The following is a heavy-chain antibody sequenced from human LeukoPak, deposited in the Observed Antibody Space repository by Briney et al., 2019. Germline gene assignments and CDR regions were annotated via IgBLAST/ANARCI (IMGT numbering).Heavy chain of an antibody. CDR3: ASLVGYYYYMDV. D-gene: IGHD2-15*01. Sequence: SVKVSCKASGGTFSSYAISWVRQAPGQGLEWMGGIIPIFGTANYAQKFQGRVTITAEKSTSTAYMELSSLRSEDTAVYYCASLVGYYYYMDVWGKGTTVTVSS. CDR1: GGTFSSYA. J-gene: IGHJ6*03. CDR2: IIPIFGTA. V-gene: IGHV1-69*06.